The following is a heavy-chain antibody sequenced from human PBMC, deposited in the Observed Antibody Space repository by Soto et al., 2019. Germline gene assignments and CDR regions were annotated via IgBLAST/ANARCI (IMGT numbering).Heavy chain of an antibody. CDR3: AIQMATIRQYYYYYGMDV. V-gene: IGHV1-69*13. J-gene: IGHJ6*02. Sequence: ASVKVSCKASGGTFSSYAISWVRQAPGQGLEWMGGIIPIFGTANYAQKFQGRVTITADESTSTAYMELSSLRSEDTAVYYCAIQMATIRQYYYYYGMDVWGQGTTVTVSS. CDR2: IIPIFGTA. CDR1: GGTFSSYA. D-gene: IGHD5-12*01.